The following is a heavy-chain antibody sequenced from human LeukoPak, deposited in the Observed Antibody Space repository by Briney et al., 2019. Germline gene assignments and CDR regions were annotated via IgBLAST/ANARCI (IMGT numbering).Heavy chain of an antibody. CDR3: ARVHYYDFWSVPGY. CDR2: ISSSSSTI. D-gene: IGHD3-3*01. J-gene: IGHJ4*02. V-gene: IGHV3-48*01. CDR1: GFTFSSYS. Sequence: TGGSLRLSCAASGFTFSSYSMNWVRQAPGKGLEWVSYISSSSSTIYYVDSVKGRFTISRDNAKNSLYLQMNSPRAEDTAVYYCARVHYYDFWSVPGYWGQGTLVTVSS.